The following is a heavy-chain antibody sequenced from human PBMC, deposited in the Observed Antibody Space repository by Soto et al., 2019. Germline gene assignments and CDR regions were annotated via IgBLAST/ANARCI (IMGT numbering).Heavy chain of an antibody. CDR2: TYHSGTT. CDR1: GGSINNLHW. D-gene: IGHD6-13*01. V-gene: IGHV4-4*02. CDR3: AREVNSSPARGPNWFDP. J-gene: IGHJ5*02. Sequence: SVTLPLTWAVSGGSINNLHWWSRVRQTPGKGLEWIGETYHSGTTNYNPSLKTRVTISIDKSKNQFSLKMNSVTAADTAVYYCAREVNSSPARGPNWFDPWGQGTLVTVSS.